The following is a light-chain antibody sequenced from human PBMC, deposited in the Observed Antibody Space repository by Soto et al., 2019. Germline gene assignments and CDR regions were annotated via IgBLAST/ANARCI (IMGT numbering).Light chain of an antibody. Sequence: EIVMTPSPATLSVSPCEGAALSWRASQGIGDTLAWYQQKPGQTPRLLIYDTSIRATGVPARFSGSRSGAEFTLTISSLQSEDFAVYYCQHYVNWPLTFGGGTKVDIK. V-gene: IGKV3-15*01. CDR1: QGIGDT. CDR3: QHYVNWPLT. J-gene: IGKJ4*01. CDR2: DTS.